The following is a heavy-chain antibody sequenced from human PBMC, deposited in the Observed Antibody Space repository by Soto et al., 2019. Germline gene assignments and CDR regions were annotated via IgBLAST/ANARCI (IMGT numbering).Heavy chain of an antibody. V-gene: IGHV3-9*01. J-gene: IGHJ6*02. Sequence: PGGSLRLSCAASGFTFDDYAMHWVRQAPGKGLEWVSGISWNSGSIGYADSVKGRFTISRDNAKNSLYLQMNSLRAEDTALYYFAKEIDVVQRVSGYYYGMVVGGQGTTVTVSS. CDR1: GFTFDDYA. CDR3: AKEIDVVQRVSGYYYGMVV. CDR2: ISWNSGSI. D-gene: IGHD6-13*01.